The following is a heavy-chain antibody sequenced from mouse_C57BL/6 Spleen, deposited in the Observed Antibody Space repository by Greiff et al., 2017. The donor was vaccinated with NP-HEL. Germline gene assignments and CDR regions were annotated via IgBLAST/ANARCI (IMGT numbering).Heavy chain of an antibody. V-gene: IGHV1-61*01. J-gene: IGHJ2*01. CDR2: IYPSDSET. CDR1: GYTFTSYW. D-gene: IGHD1-1*01. Sequence: VQLQQPGAELVRPGSSVKLSCKASGYTFTSYWMDWVKQRPGQGLEWIGNIYPSDSETHYNQKFKDKATLTVDKSSSTAYMQLSSLTSEDSAVYYCARFDYGSRDYWGQGTTLTVSS. CDR3: ARFDYGSRDY.